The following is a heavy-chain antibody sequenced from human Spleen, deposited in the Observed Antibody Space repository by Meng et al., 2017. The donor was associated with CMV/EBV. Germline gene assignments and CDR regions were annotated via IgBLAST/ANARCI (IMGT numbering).Heavy chain of an antibody. CDR2: MSASGGGT. CDR3: AKYSAVGERLYYFNF. Sequence: GESLKISCAASGFTFSTYGMSWVRQAPGKGLEWVSSMSASGGGTYYADSVKGRFTLSGDNSKNMLYLQMNSLRVEDTAVYYCAKYSAVGERLYYFNFWGQGTLVTVSS. V-gene: IGHV3-23*01. CDR1: GFTFSTYG. D-gene: IGHD3-16*01. J-gene: IGHJ4*02.